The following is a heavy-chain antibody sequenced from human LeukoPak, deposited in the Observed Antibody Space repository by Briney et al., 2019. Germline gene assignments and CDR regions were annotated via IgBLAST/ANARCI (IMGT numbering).Heavy chain of an antibody. V-gene: IGHV3-53*01. J-gene: IGHJ3*02. CDR1: GFAVSSNY. D-gene: IGHD3-22*01. CDR2: IYSGGGT. CDR3: ARGGYNYDSSGYYHDAFDI. Sequence: PGGSLRLSCAASGFAVSSNYMNWVRQAPGKGLKWVSIIYSGGGTYYANSVRGRFTISRDNSKNTLYLQMNSLRDEDTAVYYCARGGYNYDSSGYYHDAFDIWGQGTMVTVSS.